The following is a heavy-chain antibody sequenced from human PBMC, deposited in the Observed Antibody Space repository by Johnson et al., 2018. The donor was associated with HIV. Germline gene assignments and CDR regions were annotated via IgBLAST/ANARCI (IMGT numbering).Heavy chain of an antibody. CDR1: GFTFSTYG. CDR3: GSLGDGHQKGAFEI. Sequence: MQLVESGGGLVQPGGSLRMSCVASGFTFSTYGMTWVRQAPGTGPEWVANINHDVSAIHYVDSVKGRFTISRDNAKRSLFLQMNSLRVEDTAVYFCGSLGDGHQKGAFEIWGHGTMVTVSS. D-gene: IGHD3-16*01. CDR2: INHDVSAI. J-gene: IGHJ3*02. V-gene: IGHV3-7*01.